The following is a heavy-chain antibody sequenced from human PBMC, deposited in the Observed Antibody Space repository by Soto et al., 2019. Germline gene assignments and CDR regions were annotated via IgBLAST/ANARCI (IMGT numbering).Heavy chain of an antibody. J-gene: IGHJ6*02. D-gene: IGHD3-10*01. CDR3: ARPNCYGVTLHSCCVMDV. CDR2: IIPMFGT. V-gene: IGHV1-69*01. Sequence: QVQLVQSGAEVKRPGSSVKVSCEASGGTFNNYAITWVRQAPGQGLEWMGGIIPMFGTNYAQKFQDKVTIAEDESTGTAYMELRRLRSEDTAVYFCARPNCYGVTLHSCCVMDVWGQVTTVTVSS. CDR1: GGTFNNYA.